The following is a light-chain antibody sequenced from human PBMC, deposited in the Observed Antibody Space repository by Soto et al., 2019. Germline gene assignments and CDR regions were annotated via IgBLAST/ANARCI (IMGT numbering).Light chain of an antibody. Sequence: IQMTQSPSTLSAYVGDRVTITCRASQSISSWLAWFQQKPGKAPKLLIYDASTLESGVPSRFSGSGSGTEFTLTISSLQPDDFATYYCQQYNYYRTFGQGTNV. CDR1: QSISSW. J-gene: IGKJ1*01. CDR3: QQYNYYRT. V-gene: IGKV1-5*01. CDR2: DAS.